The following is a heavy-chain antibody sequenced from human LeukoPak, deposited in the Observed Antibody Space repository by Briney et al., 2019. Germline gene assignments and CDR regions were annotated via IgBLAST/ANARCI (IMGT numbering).Heavy chain of an antibody. J-gene: IGHJ4*02. CDR2: IYSGGST. Sequence: GGSLRLSCAASGFTVSSNYMSWVRQAPGKGLEWVSVIYSGGSTYYADSVKGRFTISRDNSKNTLYLQMNGLRAEDTAVYYCAIFWSGYRYFDYWGQGTLVTVSS. V-gene: IGHV3-53*01. CDR1: GFTVSSNY. D-gene: IGHD3-3*01. CDR3: AIFWSGYRYFDY.